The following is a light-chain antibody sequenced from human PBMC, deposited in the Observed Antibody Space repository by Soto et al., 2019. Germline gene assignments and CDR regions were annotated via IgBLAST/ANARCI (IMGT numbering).Light chain of an antibody. CDR3: QHYDNLPPYI. J-gene: IGKJ2*01. CDR1: RDIRDF. Sequence: EIQMTQSPSSLSVSVGDRVTITCQASRDIRDFLNWYQQKPGKAPKLLIFDASNLEEVVPLRFSGSGSGTDFTFSISSLQPEDVATYYCQHYDNLPPYIFGQGTKVDIK. V-gene: IGKV1-33*01. CDR2: DAS.